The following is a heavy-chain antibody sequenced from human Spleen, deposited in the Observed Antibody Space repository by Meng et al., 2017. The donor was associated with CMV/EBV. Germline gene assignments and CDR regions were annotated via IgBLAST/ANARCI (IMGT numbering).Heavy chain of an antibody. V-gene: IGHV3-48*04. Sequence: GESLKISCAASGITFTSAWMSWVRQAPGKGLDWVSYISSSGYTIYYSDSVKGRFTVSRDNARNSLFLQMNSLRAEDTAVYYCAREYWFGELSPDAFDIWGHGTMVTVSS. J-gene: IGHJ3*02. CDR2: ISSSGYTI. D-gene: IGHD3-10*01. CDR3: AREYWFGELSPDAFDI. CDR1: GITFTSAW.